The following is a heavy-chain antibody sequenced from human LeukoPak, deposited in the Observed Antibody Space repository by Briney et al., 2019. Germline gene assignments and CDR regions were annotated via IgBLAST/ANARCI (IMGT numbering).Heavy chain of an antibody. CDR2: INPDGSDT. D-gene: IGHD7-27*01. CDR1: GFTVSTSA. J-gene: IGHJ4*02. CDR3: ARDLATGGY. Sequence: GGSLRLSCAAAGFTVSTSAMSWVRQAPGKGLEWVSGINPDGSDTTYADSVKGRFTISRDNAKNTLYLQMNSLRAEDTAVYYCARDLATGGYWGQGTLVTVSS. V-gene: IGHV3-74*01.